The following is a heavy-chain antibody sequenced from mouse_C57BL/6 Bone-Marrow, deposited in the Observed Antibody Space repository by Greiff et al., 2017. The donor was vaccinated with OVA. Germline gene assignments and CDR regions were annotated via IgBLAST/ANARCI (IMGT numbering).Heavy chain of an antibody. D-gene: IGHD2-3*01. V-gene: IGHV1-61*01. CDR2: IYPSDSET. CDR3: ARDGYYDAMDY. CDR1: GYTFTSYW. J-gene: IGHJ4*01. Sequence: QVQLQQPGAELVRPGSSVKLSCKASGYTFTSYWMDWVKQRPGQGLEWIGNIYPSDSETHYNQKFKDKATLTVDKSSSAAYMQLSSLTSEDCAVYYCARDGYYDAMDYWGQGTSVTVSS.